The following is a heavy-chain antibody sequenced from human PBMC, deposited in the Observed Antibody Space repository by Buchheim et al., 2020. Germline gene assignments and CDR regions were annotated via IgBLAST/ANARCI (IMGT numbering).Heavy chain of an antibody. J-gene: IGHJ4*02. CDR2: ISSSSSFYT. CDR1: GFTFSDYY. CDR3: ARVKGSYAFDY. Sequence: QVQLVESGGGLVKPGGSLRLSCAASGFTFSDYYMIWMRQAPGKGLEWASYISSSSSFYTKYADSVKGRFTMSRDNAKNSLYLQMNSLRAEDTAVYYCARVKGSYAFDYWGQGTL. V-gene: IGHV3-11*06.